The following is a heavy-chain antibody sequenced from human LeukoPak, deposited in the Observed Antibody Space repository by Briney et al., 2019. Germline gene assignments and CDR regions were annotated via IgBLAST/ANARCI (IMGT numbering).Heavy chain of an antibody. V-gene: IGHV4-39*01. CDR2: IYYSGST. CDR3: ARYGISMDV. D-gene: IGHD2-15*01. J-gene: IGHJ6*02. Sequence: SETLSLTCTVSGGSISSSSYYWGWIRQPPGKGLEWIGSIYYSGSTYYNPSLKSRVTISVDTSKNQFSLKLSSVTAADTAVYYCARYGISMDVWGQGTTVTVSS. CDR1: GGSISSSSYY.